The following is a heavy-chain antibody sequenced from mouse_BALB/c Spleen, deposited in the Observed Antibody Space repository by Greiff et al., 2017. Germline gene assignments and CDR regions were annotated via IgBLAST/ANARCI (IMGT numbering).Heavy chain of an antibody. CDR3: ARHYYGSYYFDY. CDR2: ISNGGGST. Sequence: EVQLVESGGGLVQPGGSLKLSCAASGFTFSSYTMSWVRQTPEKRLEWVAYISNGGGSTYYPDTVKGRFTISRDNAKNTLYLQMSSLKSEDTAMYYCARHYYGSYYFDYWGQGTTLTVSS. CDR1: GFTFSSYT. V-gene: IGHV5-12-2*01. D-gene: IGHD1-1*01. J-gene: IGHJ2*01.